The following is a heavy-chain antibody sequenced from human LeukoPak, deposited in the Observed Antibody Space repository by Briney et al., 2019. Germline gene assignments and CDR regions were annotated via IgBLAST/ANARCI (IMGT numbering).Heavy chain of an antibody. V-gene: IGHV3-7*01. J-gene: IGHJ4*02. CDR3: ARLQWLISYYFDY. Sequence: GGSLRLSRAASGFTFSSYWMSWVRQAPGKGLEWVANIKQDGSEKYYVDSVKGRFTISRDNAKNSLYLQMNSLRAEDTAVYYCARLQWLISYYFDYWGQGTLVTVSS. CDR2: IKQDGSEK. CDR1: GFTFSSYW. D-gene: IGHD6-19*01.